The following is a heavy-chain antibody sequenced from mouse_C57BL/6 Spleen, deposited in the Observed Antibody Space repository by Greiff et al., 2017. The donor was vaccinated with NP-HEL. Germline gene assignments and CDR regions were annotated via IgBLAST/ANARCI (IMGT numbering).Heavy chain of an antibody. CDR2: ISYDGSN. D-gene: IGHD1-1*01. Sequence: EVQVVESGPGLVKPSQSLSLTCSVTGYSITSGYYWNWIRQFPGNKLEWMGYISYDGSNNYNPSLKNRISITRDTSKNQFFLKLNSVTTEDTATYYCASRGSTYYYAMDYWGQGTSVTVSS. CDR1: GYSITSGYY. CDR3: ASRGSTYYYAMDY. J-gene: IGHJ4*01. V-gene: IGHV3-6*01.